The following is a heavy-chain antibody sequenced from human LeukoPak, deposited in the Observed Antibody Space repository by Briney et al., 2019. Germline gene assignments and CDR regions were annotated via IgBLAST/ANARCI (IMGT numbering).Heavy chain of an antibody. CDR1: GFTFSSYS. CDR2: ISSSSSYI. D-gene: IGHD6-19*01. CDR3: ARGPYSSGWYVGY. Sequence: GGSLRLSCAASGFTFSSYSMNWVRQAPGKGLEWVSSISSSSSYIYYADSVKGRFTISRDNAKNSQYLQMNSLRAEDTAVYYCARGPYSSGWYVGYWGQGTLVTVSS. V-gene: IGHV3-21*01. J-gene: IGHJ4*02.